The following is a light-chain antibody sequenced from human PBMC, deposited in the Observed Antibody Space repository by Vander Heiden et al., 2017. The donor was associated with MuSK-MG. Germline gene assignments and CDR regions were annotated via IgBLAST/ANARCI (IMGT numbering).Light chain of an antibody. CDR1: QSVSSK. J-gene: IGKJ1*01. CDR2: GAS. CDR3: QQHDNWPPT. Sequence: EIVMTQSPATLSVSPGGRATRACRASQSVSSKLAWYQQKPGQAPRLLFYGASTRATGLPARFSGSGSGTEFTLTISSLQSEDLAVYYCQQHDNWPPTFGQGTKVEIK. V-gene: IGKV3-15*01.